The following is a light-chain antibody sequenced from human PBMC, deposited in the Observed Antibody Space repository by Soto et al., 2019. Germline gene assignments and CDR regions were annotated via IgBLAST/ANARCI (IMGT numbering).Light chain of an antibody. CDR2: DAS. V-gene: IGKV3-11*02. CDR3: QQRFNWPPIT. CDR1: QSIGTF. Sequence: EILLTQSPVTLSLSPGERATLSCRARQSIGTFLAWYQQKPGQAPRLLIFDASNRATGIPARFSASGSGRDFTLTISSLEPEDSALYYCQQRFNWPPITFGQGTRLEIK. J-gene: IGKJ5*01.